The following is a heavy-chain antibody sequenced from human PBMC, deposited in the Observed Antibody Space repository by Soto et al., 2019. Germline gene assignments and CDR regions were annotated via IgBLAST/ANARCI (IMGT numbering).Heavy chain of an antibody. CDR2: IYYSGST. Sequence: LETLSLTCTVSGGSISSSSYYWGWIRQPPGKGLEWIGSIYYSGSTYYNPSLKSRVTISVDTSKNQFSLKLSSVTAAGTAVYYCARRSGIAVAGAFDYWGQGTLVTVSS. D-gene: IGHD6-19*01. CDR1: GGSISSSSYY. CDR3: ARRSGIAVAGAFDY. V-gene: IGHV4-39*01. J-gene: IGHJ4*02.